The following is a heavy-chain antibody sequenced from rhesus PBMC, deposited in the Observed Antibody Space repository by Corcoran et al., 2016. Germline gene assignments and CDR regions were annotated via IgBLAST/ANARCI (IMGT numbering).Heavy chain of an antibody. D-gene: IGHD2-15*01. CDR1: GGSISDSYR. V-gene: IGHV4S10*01. J-gene: IGHJ4*01. CDR2: IQGSRTST. CDR3: AREVVVLTVTLGDFDY. Sequence: QVQLQESGPGVVKPSETLSLTCAVSGGSISDSYRWSWIRQPPGKGLEWIGYIQGSRTSTTSNHSLKSRVTISKDTSKNQCSVKLSSVTAADTALYYCAREVVVLTVTLGDFDYWGQGVLVTVSS.